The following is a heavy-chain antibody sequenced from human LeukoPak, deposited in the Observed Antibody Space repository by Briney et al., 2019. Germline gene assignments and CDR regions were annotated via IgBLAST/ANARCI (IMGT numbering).Heavy chain of an antibody. V-gene: IGHV1-18*01. J-gene: IGHJ3*02. Sequence: EASVKVSCKASGYNFRNYGIGWVRQAPRQGREWMGWITAVNGNTNYAQKVQGRVTMTTDTSTSTAYMELRSLRSDDTAVYFCARDSARGYSYGYNAFDIWGQGTMVTVSS. CDR3: ARDSARGYSYGYNAFDI. D-gene: IGHD5-18*01. CDR2: ITAVNGNT. CDR1: GYNFRNYG.